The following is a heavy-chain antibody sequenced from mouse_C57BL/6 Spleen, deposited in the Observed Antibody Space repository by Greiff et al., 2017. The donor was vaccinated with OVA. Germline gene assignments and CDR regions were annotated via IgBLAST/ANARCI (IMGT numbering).Heavy chain of an antibody. Sequence: QVQLQQPGAELVKPGASVKLSCKASGYTFTSYWMQWVKQRPGQGLEWIGEIDPSDSYTNYNQKFKGKATLTVDTSSSTAYMQLSSLTSEDSAVYDCAITTVVASGAMDYWGQGTSVTVSS. V-gene: IGHV1-50*01. J-gene: IGHJ4*01. CDR1: GYTFTSYW. D-gene: IGHD1-1*01. CDR3: AITTVVASGAMDY. CDR2: IDPSDSYT.